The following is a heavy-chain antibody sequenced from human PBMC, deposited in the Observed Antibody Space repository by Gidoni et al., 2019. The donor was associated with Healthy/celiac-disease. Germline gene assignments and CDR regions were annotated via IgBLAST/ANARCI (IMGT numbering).Heavy chain of an antibody. CDR2: IRSKANRYAT. CDR3: TRLPYYYDSSGYYSPDY. CDR1: GFPFSGSA. V-gene: IGHV3-73*02. Sequence: EVQLVESGGGLVQPGGSLPLSCSASGFPFSGSAMHWVRQASGKGLEWVGRIRSKANRYATAYAASVKGRFTISRDDSKNTAYLQMNSLKTEDTAVYYCTRLPYYYDSSGYYSPDYWGQGTLVTVSS. J-gene: IGHJ4*02. D-gene: IGHD3-22*01.